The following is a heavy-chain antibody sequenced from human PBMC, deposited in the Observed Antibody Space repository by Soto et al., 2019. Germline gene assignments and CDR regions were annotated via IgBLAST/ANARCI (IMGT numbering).Heavy chain of an antibody. CDR1: GFTFSDYW. V-gene: IGHV3-7*05. CDR2: IKYDGGEK. D-gene: IGHD6-13*01. CDR3: ARDGVAAGLYFDY. Sequence: EVQLVESGGGLVQPGGSLRLSCAASGFTFSDYWMNWVRQAPGKGLEWVANIKYDGGEKIYVDSVKGRFTISRDNAKNSLSLKMASLRAEDTAVYYCARDGVAAGLYFDYWGQGTLVTVSS. J-gene: IGHJ4*02.